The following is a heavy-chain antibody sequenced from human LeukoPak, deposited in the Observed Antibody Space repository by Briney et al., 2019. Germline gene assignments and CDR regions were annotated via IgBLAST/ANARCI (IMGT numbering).Heavy chain of an antibody. CDR1: GFTFKSYD. CDR3: ARGGRGSSWFDN. CDR2: IGTAGDT. J-gene: IGHJ4*02. Sequence: GGSLRLSCTASGFTFKSYDMHWVRQAAGEGLEWVSAIGTAGDTYYPGSVKGRFTISRENAKNSLYLQMNSLRAGDTAVYYCARGGRGSSWFDNWGQGTLVTVSS. V-gene: IGHV3-13*01. D-gene: IGHD6-13*01.